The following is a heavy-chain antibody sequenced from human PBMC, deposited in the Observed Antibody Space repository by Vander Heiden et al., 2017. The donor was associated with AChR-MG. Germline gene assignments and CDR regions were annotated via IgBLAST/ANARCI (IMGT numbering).Heavy chain of an antibody. V-gene: IGHV6-1*01. J-gene: IGHJ3*02. CDR2: TDYRSKWYN. CDR1: GDCVSSKSDA. Sequence: QVQLQQPGPGLVKPSQTLSLSCVIPGDCVSSKSDAWNWIRQSPSRGLEWLGRTDYRSKWYNDYAVSVKSRITINPDTSKNQFSLQLNSVTPEDTAVYYCARGTGYYDSSPGIWGQGTMVTVSS. CDR3: ARGTGYYDSSPGI. D-gene: IGHD3-22*01.